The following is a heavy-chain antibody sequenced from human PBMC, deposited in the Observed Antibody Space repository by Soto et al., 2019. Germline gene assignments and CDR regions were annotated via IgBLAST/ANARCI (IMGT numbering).Heavy chain of an antibody. J-gene: IGHJ4*02. V-gene: IGHV1-58*01. CDR3: AASQYYYDSSGATSSDY. D-gene: IGHD3-22*01. Sequence: SVKVSCKTSGFTFTSSAVQWVRQARGQRLEWIGWIVVGSGNTNYAQKFQERVTITRDMSTSTAYMELSSLRSEDTAVYYCAASQYYYDSSGATSSDYWGQVTMAPVSS. CDR2: IVVGSGNT. CDR1: GFTFTSSA.